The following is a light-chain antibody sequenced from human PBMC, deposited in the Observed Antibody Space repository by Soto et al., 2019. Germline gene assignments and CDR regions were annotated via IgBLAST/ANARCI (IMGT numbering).Light chain of an antibody. CDR1: QNIGAR. V-gene: IGKV1-5*01. CDR3: QQYNTYQVT. Sequence: DIQMTQSPSTMSASAGDRVSITCRSFQNIGARSSWYQQKPQKAPKLLIFDASTLEIGVPSRFSGSGSGTEFTLTISSLQPDDFANYYCQQYNTYQVTFGPWTKVDIK. CDR2: DAS. J-gene: IGKJ1*01.